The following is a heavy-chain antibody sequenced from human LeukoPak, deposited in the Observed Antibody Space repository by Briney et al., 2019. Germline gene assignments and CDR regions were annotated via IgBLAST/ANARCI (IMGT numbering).Heavy chain of an antibody. D-gene: IGHD6-13*01. CDR1: GGTFSSYA. V-gene: IGHV1-46*01. CDR2: INPSGGST. Sequence: ASVKVSCKASGGTFSSYAISWVRQAPGQGLEWMGIINPSGGSTSYAQKFQGRVTMTRDMSTSTVYMELSSLRSEDTAVYYCAREAEDSSSWYYWGQGTLVTVSS. CDR3: AREAEDSSSWYY. J-gene: IGHJ4*02.